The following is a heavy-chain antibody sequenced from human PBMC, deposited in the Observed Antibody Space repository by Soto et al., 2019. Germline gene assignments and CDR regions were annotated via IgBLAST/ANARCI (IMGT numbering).Heavy chain of an antibody. CDR2: IKQDGSEK. CDR3: ARVYCGGDCYRYYYYGMDV. Sequence: AGGSLRLSCAASGFTFSSYWMSWVRQAPGKGLEWVANIKQDGSEKYYVDSVKGRFTISRDNAKNSLYLQMNSLRAEDTAVYYCARVYCGGDCYRYYYYGMDVWGQGTTVTVSS. J-gene: IGHJ6*02. D-gene: IGHD2-21*02. V-gene: IGHV3-7*01. CDR1: GFTFSSYW.